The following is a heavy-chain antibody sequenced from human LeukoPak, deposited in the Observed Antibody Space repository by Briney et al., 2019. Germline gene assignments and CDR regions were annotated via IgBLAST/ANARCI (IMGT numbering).Heavy chain of an antibody. J-gene: IGHJ4*02. V-gene: IGHV3-30*18. Sequence: PGRSLRLSCAASGFTFSNYGMHWVRQAPGKGLEWVALISYDGSNKYYADSVKGRFTISRDNSKNTLYLQMISLRAEDTAVYYCANYGSVTGTFDYWGQGTLVTVSS. CDR1: GFTFSNYG. CDR3: ANYGSVTGTFDY. D-gene: IGHD3-10*01. CDR2: ISYDGSNK.